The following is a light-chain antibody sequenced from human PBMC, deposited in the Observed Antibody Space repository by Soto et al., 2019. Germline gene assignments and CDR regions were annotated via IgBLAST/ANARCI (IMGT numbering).Light chain of an antibody. V-gene: IGKV3-15*01. CDR2: GAS. CDR1: QSVSSN. CDR3: QQYNSWPPYT. Sequence: EIVMTQSPATLSVSPGERATLSCRASQSVSSNFAWYQQKPGQAPRLLIYGASSRATGIPARFSSSGSGTEFTLTISSLQSEDFAVHYCQQYNSWPPYTFGQGTKLEIK. J-gene: IGKJ2*01.